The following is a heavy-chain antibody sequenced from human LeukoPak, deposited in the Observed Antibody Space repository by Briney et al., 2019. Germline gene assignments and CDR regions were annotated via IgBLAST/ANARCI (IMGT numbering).Heavy chain of an antibody. J-gene: IGHJ4*02. CDR2: ISSSSSYT. V-gene: IGHV3-11*06. D-gene: IGHD1-1*01. CDR3: ARGTGTTAYFDY. Sequence: GGSLRLSCAASGFTFSDYYMSWIRQAPGKGLEWVSYISSSSSYTKYADSVKGRFTISRDNAKNSLYLQVNSLRAEDTAVYYCARGTGTTAYFDYWGQGTLVTVSS. CDR1: GFTFSDYY.